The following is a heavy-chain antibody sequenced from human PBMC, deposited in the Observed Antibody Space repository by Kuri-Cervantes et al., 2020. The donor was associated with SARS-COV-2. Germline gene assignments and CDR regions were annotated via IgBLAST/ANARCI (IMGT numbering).Heavy chain of an antibody. D-gene: IGHD2-2*01. CDR1: GFTFSSYA. V-gene: IGHV3-30-3*01. J-gene: IGHJ4*02. CDR3: ARDGDIVVVREGFDY. Sequence: LSLTGAAPGFTFSSYAMHWVRQAPGKGLEWVAVISYDGSNKYYEDSVKGRFTISRDNSKNTLYLQMNSLRAEDTAVYYCARDGDIVVVREGFDYWGQGALVTVSS. CDR2: ISYDGSNK.